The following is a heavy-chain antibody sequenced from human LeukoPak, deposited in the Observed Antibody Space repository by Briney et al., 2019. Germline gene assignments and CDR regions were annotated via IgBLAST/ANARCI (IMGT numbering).Heavy chain of an antibody. D-gene: IGHD3-22*01. Sequence: GESLKISCKASGYSFTTYWIGWVRQMPGKGLEWMGIIYPGDSDTRYSPSFQGQVTISADKSISAAYLQWSSLKASDSAMYYCARHCRKAYSDSPAPDAFDIWGQGTMVTVSS. CDR2: IYPGDSDT. CDR1: GYSFTTYW. J-gene: IGHJ3*02. V-gene: IGHV5-51*01. CDR3: ARHCRKAYSDSPAPDAFDI.